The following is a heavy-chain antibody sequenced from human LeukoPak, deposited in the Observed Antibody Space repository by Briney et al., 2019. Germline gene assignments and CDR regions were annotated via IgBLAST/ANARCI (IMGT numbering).Heavy chain of an antibody. J-gene: IGHJ5*02. CDR2: IIPILGIA. D-gene: IGHD2-2*01. CDR3: ARGPPKPAARYNWFDP. V-gene: IGHV1-69*04. Sequence: ASVKVSCKASGGTFSSYASSWVRQAPGQGLEWMGRIIPILGIAKYAQKFQGRVTITADKSTSTAYMELSSLRSEDTAVYYCARGPPKPAARYNWFDPWGQGTLVTVSS. CDR1: GGTFSSYA.